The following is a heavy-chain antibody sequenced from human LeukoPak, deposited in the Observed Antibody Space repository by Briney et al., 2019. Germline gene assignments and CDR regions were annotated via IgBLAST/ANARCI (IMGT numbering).Heavy chain of an antibody. V-gene: IGHV4-4*07. D-gene: IGHD1-1*01. CDR2: IYTSGST. Sequence: SQTLSLTCTVSGGSISSYYWSWIRQPAGKGLEWIGRIYTSGSTNYNPSLKSRVTMSVDTSKNQFSLKLSSVTAADTAVYYCARGMIQVHWFDPWGQGTLVTVSS. CDR1: GGSISSYY. CDR3: ARGMIQVHWFDP. J-gene: IGHJ5*02.